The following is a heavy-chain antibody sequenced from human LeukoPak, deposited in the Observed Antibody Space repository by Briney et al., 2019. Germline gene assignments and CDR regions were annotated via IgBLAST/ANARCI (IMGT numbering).Heavy chain of an antibody. CDR2: INTNTGNP. Sequence: ASVKVSCKASGGTFSSYAISWVRQAPGQGLEWMGWINTNTGNPTYAQGFTGRFVFSLDTSVSTAYLQISSLKAEDTAVYYCARVRGYCSGGSCYADAFDIWGQGTMVTVSS. J-gene: IGHJ3*02. V-gene: IGHV7-4-1*02. D-gene: IGHD2-15*01. CDR3: ARVRGYCSGGSCYADAFDI. CDR1: GGTFSSYA.